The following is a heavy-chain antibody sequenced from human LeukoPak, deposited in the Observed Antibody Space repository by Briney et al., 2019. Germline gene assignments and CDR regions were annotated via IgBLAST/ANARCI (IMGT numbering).Heavy chain of an antibody. CDR3: ARDYYDSSGYYLDY. CDR2: INPNSGGT. CDR1: GYTFTGYY. Sequence: ASVTVSCTASGYTFTGYYMHWVRQAPGQGLEWMGWINPNSGGTNYAQKFQGRVTMTRDTSISTAYMELSRLRSDDTAVYYCARDYYDSSGYYLDYWGQGTLVTVSS. D-gene: IGHD3-22*01. J-gene: IGHJ4*02. V-gene: IGHV1-2*02.